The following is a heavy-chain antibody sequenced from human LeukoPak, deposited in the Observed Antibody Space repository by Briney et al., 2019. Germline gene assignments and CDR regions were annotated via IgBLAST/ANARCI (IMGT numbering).Heavy chain of an antibody. V-gene: IGHV3-30*07. J-gene: IGHJ4*02. CDR1: RFTFSLYA. D-gene: IGHD6-19*01. CDR3: ARVHSSGQLETFDY. CDR2: ISFDGTKK. Sequence: GGSLRLSCAASRFTFSLYAMHWVRQAPGKGLEWVAVISFDGTKKYYADSVKGRFTSSRDNAKNSLYLQMNSLRAEDTAVYYCARVHSSGQLETFDYWGQGTLVTVSS.